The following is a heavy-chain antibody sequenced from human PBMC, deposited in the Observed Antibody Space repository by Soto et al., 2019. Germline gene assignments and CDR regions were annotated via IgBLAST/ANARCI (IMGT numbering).Heavy chain of an antibody. CDR1: GYIFTSFG. V-gene: IGHV1-18*01. CDR2: VSTYNGNT. CDR3: TRGAGQGSASYD. D-gene: IGHD3-10*01. J-gene: IGHJ4*02. Sequence: QVQLVQSGAEVKKPGASVKVSCKASGYIFTSFGITWVRQAPGQGLEWMGWVSTYNGNTKYAQKLQGRVTMSTDTSTSTAYMELRSRISEATAVYSWTRGAGQGSASYDWGRGTLVTVSS.